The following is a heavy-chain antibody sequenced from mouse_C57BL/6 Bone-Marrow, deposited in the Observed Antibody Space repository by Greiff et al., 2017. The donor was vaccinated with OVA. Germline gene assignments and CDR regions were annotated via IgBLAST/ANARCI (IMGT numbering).Heavy chain of an antibody. D-gene: IGHD2-5*01. V-gene: IGHV5-17*01. J-gene: IGHJ3*01. Sequence: EVKLVESGGGLVKPGGSLKLSCAASGFTFSDYGMHWVRQAPEKGLEWVAYISSGSSTIYYADTVKGRFTISRDNAKNTLFRQMTSLRSEDTAMYYCARPDYSSAWFAYWGQGTLVTVSA. CDR2: ISSGSSTI. CDR3: ARPDYSSAWFAY. CDR1: GFTFSDYG.